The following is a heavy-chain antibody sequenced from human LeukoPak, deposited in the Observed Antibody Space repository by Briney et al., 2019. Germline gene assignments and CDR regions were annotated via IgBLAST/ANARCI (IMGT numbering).Heavy chain of an antibody. D-gene: IGHD1-1*01. Sequence: SETLSLTCAVSGGSISSGGYYWSWIRQHPGKGLEWIGYIYYSGSTYYNPSLKSRVTISVDTSKNQFSLKLSSVTAADTAVYYCARTPRKLVVDYWGQGTLVTVSS. CDR3: ARTPRKLVVDY. J-gene: IGHJ4*02. CDR2: IYYSGST. CDR1: GGSISSGGYY. V-gene: IGHV4-31*11.